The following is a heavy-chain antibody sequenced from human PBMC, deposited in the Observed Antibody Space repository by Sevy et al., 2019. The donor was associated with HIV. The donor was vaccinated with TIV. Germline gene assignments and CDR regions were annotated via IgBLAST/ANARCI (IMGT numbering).Heavy chain of an antibody. Sequence: GGSLRLSCAASGFSFSSYEMNWVRQAPGKGLEWVSSITSSGSNIYYSDSVKGRFTISRDNAKNSLYLQMNSLRAEDTALYYCTRDLPPSATIVPHFGYWGQGTLVTVSS. J-gene: IGHJ4*02. CDR1: GFSFSSYE. CDR2: ITSSGSNI. V-gene: IGHV3-48*03. D-gene: IGHD2-21*01. CDR3: TRDLPPSATIVPHFGY.